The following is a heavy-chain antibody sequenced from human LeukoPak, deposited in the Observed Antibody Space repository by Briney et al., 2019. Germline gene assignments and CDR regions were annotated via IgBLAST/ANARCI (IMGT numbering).Heavy chain of an antibody. J-gene: IGHJ5*02. V-gene: IGHV4-4*09. CDR3: ARHRTPGQDNNWFDP. CDR1: GGSISSYY. CDR2: IYTSGST. Sequence: SETLSPTCTVSGGSISSYYWSWIRQPPGKGLEWIGYIYTSGSTNYNPSLKSRVTISVDTSKNQFSLKLSSVTAADTAVYYCARHRTPGQDNNWFDPWGQGTLVTVSS.